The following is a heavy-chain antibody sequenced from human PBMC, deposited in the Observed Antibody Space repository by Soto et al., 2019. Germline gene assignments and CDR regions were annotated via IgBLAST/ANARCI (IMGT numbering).Heavy chain of an antibody. CDR1: GGSISSSSYY. V-gene: IGHV4-39*01. Sequence: SETLSLTCTVSGGSISSSSYYWGWIRQPPGRGLEWIGSIYYSGSTYYNPSLKSRVTISVGTSKNQFSLKLSSVTAADTAVYYCARHDSGYYWYYFDYWGQGTLVTVSS. D-gene: IGHD3-22*01. CDR2: IYYSGST. CDR3: ARHDSGYYWYYFDY. J-gene: IGHJ4*02.